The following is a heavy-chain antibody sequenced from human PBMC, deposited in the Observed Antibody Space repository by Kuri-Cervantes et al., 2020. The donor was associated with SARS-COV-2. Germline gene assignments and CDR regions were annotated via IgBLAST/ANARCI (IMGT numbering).Heavy chain of an antibody. CDR1: GYTFTSYG. V-gene: IGHV1-18*01. D-gene: IGHD2-15*01. CDR2: ISAYNGNT. Sequence: ASVKVSCKASGYTFTSYGSSWVRQAPGQGLEGMGWISAYNGNTNYAQKLQGRVTMTTDTSTSTAYMELRSLTSEDTAIYYCYCPPKEGFDSWGQGTLVTVSS. CDR3: YCPPKEGFDS. J-gene: IGHJ4*02.